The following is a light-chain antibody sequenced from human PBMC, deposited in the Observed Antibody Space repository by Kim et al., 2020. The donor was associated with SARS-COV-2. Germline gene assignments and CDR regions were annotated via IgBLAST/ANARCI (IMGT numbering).Light chain of an antibody. CDR2: GAS. J-gene: IGKJ4*01. V-gene: IGKV3-15*01. CDR3: QQYDNWPLT. CDR1: QSVGSN. Sequence: VSPGERATLPCRASQSVGSNLAWYQQKPGQAPRLLIYGASTRATGIPARFSGSGSGTEFTLTISSLQSEDFAIYYCQQYDNWPLTFGGGTKVDIK.